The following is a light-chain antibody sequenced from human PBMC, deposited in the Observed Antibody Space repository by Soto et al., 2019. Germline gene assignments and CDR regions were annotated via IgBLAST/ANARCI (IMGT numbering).Light chain of an antibody. V-gene: IGLV1-40*01. Sequence: QSVLTQPPSVSGAPGQGVTISCAGTSSNIGAGYDVHWYQQVPGTAPKLLIYTNSNRPSGVPDRFSGSKSGTSASLAITGLQAADEADYYCQSYDSSLSALVFDGGTQLTVL. CDR2: TNS. CDR1: SSNIGAGYD. J-gene: IGLJ3*02. CDR3: QSYDSSLSALV.